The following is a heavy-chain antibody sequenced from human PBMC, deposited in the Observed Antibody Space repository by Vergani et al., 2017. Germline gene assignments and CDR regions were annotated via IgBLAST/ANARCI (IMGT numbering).Heavy chain of an antibody. V-gene: IGHV4-34*01. D-gene: IGHD2-2*02. J-gene: IGHJ4*02. CDR2: INHSGST. Sequence: QVQLQQWGAGLLKPSETLSLTCAVYGGSFSGYYWSWIRQPPGKGLEGFGEINHSGSTNYNPSLKSRVTISVDTSKNQFSLKLSSVTAADTAVYYCARGYCSSTSCHIDYWGQGTLVTVSS. CDR1: GGSFSGYY. CDR3: ARGYCSSTSCHIDY.